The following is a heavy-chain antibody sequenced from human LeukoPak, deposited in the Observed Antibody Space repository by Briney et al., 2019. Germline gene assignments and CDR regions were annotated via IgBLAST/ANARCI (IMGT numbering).Heavy chain of an antibody. D-gene: IGHD1-26*01. Sequence: GGSLRLSCAASGVTFSGYSMNWVRQAPGKGLEWVSAITATSLHIYYADSVKGRFTISRDNAKNSLYLQMNSLRVEDTALYYCARDLFTGATGDYWGQGTLVTVSS. CDR1: GVTFSGYS. CDR3: ARDLFTGATGDY. CDR2: ITATSLHI. J-gene: IGHJ4*02. V-gene: IGHV3-21*01.